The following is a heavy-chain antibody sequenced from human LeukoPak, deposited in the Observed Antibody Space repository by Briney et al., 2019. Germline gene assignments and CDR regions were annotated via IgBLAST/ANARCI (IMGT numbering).Heavy chain of an antibody. D-gene: IGHD6-13*01. J-gene: IGHJ5*02. CDR3: ARGGYSSSRNWFDP. CDR2: IYYSGST. V-gene: IGHV4-59*01. CDR1: GGSISSYY. Sequence: SETLSLTCTVSGGSISSYYWSWIRQPPGKGLEWIGYIYYSGSTNYNPSLKSRVTISVDTSKNQISLKLSSVTAADTAVYYCARGGYSSSRNWFDPWGQGTLVTVPS.